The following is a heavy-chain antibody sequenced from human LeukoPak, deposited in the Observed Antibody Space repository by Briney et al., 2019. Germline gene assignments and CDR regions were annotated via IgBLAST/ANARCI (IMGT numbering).Heavy chain of an antibody. CDR2: IYYSGST. CDR3: ARGYCSGGSCYSGGDWFDP. J-gene: IGHJ5*02. CDR1: GGSISSYY. D-gene: IGHD2-15*01. Sequence: SETLSLTCTVSGGSISSYYWSWIRQPPGKGLEWTGYIYYSGSTYYNPSLKSRVTISVDTSKNQFSLKLSSVTAADTAVYYCARGYCSGGSCYSGGDWFDPWGQGTLVTVSS. V-gene: IGHV4-59*12.